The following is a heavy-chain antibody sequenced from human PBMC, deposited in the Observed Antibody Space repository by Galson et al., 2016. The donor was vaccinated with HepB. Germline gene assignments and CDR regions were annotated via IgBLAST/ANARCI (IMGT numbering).Heavy chain of an antibody. V-gene: IGHV1-46*01. J-gene: IGHJ4*02. Sequence: SVKVSCKASGYTFTSYYVHWVRQAPGQGLEWMGIINPSGGNTSYGQKFQDRVTMTSDTSTSTVYMELSSLRSEDTAVFYCAREPPFYDFWSGYTFDYWGQGTLITVSS. D-gene: IGHD3-3*01. CDR1: GYTFTSYY. CDR2: INPSGGNT. CDR3: AREPPFYDFWSGYTFDY.